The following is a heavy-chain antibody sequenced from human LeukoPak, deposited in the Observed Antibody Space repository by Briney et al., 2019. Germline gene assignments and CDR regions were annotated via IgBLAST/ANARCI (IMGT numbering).Heavy chain of an antibody. J-gene: IGHJ6*02. CDR1: GFTFSSYA. Sequence: PGRSLRLSCAASGFTFSSYAMHWVRQAPGKGLEWVAVISYDGSNKYYADSVKGRFTISRDNSKNTLYLQMNSLRAEDTAVYYCARAPPYYYYYGMDVWGQGTTVTVSS. CDR2: ISYDGSNK. V-gene: IGHV3-30-3*01. CDR3: ARAPPYYYYYGMDV.